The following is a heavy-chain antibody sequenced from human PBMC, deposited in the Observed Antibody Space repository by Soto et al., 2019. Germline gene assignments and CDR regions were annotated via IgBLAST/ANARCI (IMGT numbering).Heavy chain of an antibody. D-gene: IGHD3-10*01. CDR3: ARVGGFGATTIDY. CDR2: IYYSGST. V-gene: IGHV4-30-4*01. CDR1: GGSISSGDYY. Sequence: QVQLQESGPGLVKPSQTLSLTCTVSGGSISSGDYYWSWIRQPPGKGLEWIGYIYYSGSTYYNPSLKGRVTIPVDTSKNPCSLKLCSVTAADTAVYYCARVGGFGATTIDYWGQGTLVTVSS. J-gene: IGHJ4*02.